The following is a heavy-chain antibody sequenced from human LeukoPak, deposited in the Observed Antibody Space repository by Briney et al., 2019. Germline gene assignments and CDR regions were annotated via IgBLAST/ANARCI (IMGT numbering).Heavy chain of an antibody. CDR3: AWWGSSWDYYYYMDV. J-gene: IGHJ6*03. CDR1: GFTFSSYS. V-gene: IGHV3-48*01. Sequence: GGSLRLSCAASGFTFSSYSMNWVRQAPGKGLEWVSYISSSSSTIYYADSVKGRFTISRDNAKNPLYLQINSLRAEDTAVYYCAWWGSSWDYYYYMDVWGKGTTVTVSS. CDR2: ISSSSSTI. D-gene: IGHD6-13*01.